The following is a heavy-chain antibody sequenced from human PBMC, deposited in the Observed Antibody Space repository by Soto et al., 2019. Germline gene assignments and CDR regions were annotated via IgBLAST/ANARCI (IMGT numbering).Heavy chain of an antibody. CDR3: ARADAARFYYYYGMDV. CDR1: GGTFSSYA. CDR2: IIPIFGTA. D-gene: IGHD2-15*01. V-gene: IGHV1-69*13. Sequence: ASVKVSCKASGGTFSSYAISWVRQAPGQGLEWMGGIIPIFGTANYAQKFQGRVTITADESTSTAYMELSSLRSEDTAVYYCARADAARFYYYYGMDVWGQGTTVTVSS. J-gene: IGHJ6*02.